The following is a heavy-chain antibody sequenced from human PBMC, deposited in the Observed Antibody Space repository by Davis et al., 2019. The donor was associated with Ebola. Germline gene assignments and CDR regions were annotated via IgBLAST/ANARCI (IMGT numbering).Heavy chain of an antibody. V-gene: IGHV3-33*01. CDR3: ARGRGKVVRGVSGSQSFNYYYYMDV. CDR1: GFTFSSYA. D-gene: IGHD3-10*01. J-gene: IGHJ6*03. CDR2: IWNDGSNE. Sequence: PGGSLRLSCTASGFTFSSYAMHWVRQAPGKGLEWVTVIWNDGSNEYYADSVKGRFTISRDTSKSAVYLQMNSLRVEDTAVYFCARGRGKVVRGVSGSQSFNYYYYMDVWGKGTTVTVSS.